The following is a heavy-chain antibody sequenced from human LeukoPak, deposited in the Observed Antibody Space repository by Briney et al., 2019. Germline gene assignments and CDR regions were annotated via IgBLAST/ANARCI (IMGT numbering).Heavy chain of an antibody. CDR3: ARALSRGIAVAPLAFDI. CDR2: ISYDGSNK. Sequence: GGSLRLSCAASGFTFSRYGMHWVRQASGKGLEWVAVISYDGSNKYYADSVKGRFTISRDNSKNTLYLQMNSLRAEDTAVYYCARALSRGIAVAPLAFDIWGQGTMVTVSS. D-gene: IGHD6-19*01. V-gene: IGHV3-33*05. J-gene: IGHJ3*02. CDR1: GFTFSRYG.